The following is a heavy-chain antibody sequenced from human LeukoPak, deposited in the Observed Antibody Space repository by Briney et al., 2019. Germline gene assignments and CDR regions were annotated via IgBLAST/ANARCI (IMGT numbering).Heavy chain of an antibody. V-gene: IGHV1-2*02. D-gene: IGHD2-21*01. Sequence: ASVKVSCKASGYTFTGYYMHWVRQAPGQGLEWMGWINPNSGGTNYAQKFQGRVTMTRDTSISIAYMELSRLRSDDTAVYYCARDLFWGESVFDYWGQGTLVTVSS. CDR3: ARDLFWGESVFDY. CDR1: GYTFTGYY. J-gene: IGHJ4*02. CDR2: INPNSGGT.